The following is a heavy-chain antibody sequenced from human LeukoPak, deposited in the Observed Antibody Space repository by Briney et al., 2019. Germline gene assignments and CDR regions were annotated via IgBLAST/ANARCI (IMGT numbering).Heavy chain of an antibody. J-gene: IGHJ6*03. Sequence: PSETLSLTCTVSGGSISSSTYYWGWIRQPPGKGLEWIGSIYYSGSTYYNPSLKSRVTISVDTSKNQFSLKLSSVTAADTAVYYCARRSHRSKNYYYYYMDVWGKGTTVTISS. CDR2: IYYSGST. D-gene: IGHD2-2*01. V-gene: IGHV4-39*01. CDR1: GGSISSSTYY. CDR3: ARRSHRSKNYYYYYMDV.